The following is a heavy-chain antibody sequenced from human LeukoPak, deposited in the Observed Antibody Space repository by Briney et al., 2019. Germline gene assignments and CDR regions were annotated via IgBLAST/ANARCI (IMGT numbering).Heavy chain of an antibody. J-gene: IGHJ6*02. CDR2: IYYSGST. Sequence: SETLSLTCTVSGGSISSYYWSWIRQPPGKGLEWIGYIYYSGSTNYNPSLKSRVTISVDTSKNQFSLKLSSVTAADTAVYYCAREGYCSGGSCSPYYYYGMDVWGQGTTVTVSS. D-gene: IGHD2-15*01. V-gene: IGHV4-59*01. CDR1: GGSISSYY. CDR3: AREGYCSGGSCSPYYYYGMDV.